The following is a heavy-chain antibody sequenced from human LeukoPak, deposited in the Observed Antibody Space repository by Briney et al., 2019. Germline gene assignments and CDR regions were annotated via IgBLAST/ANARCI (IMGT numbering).Heavy chain of an antibody. Sequence: GESLKISCKGSGYTFTSYWIGWVRQMPGKGLEWIGLRNPADSDTRYSPSFQGQVTISADKSISTAYLQWSSLKASDTAMYYCARNRRSIAAAGKAFDIWGQGTMVTVSS. CDR1: GYTFTSYW. V-gene: IGHV5-51*01. D-gene: IGHD6-13*01. CDR2: RNPADSDT. J-gene: IGHJ3*02. CDR3: ARNRRSIAAAGKAFDI.